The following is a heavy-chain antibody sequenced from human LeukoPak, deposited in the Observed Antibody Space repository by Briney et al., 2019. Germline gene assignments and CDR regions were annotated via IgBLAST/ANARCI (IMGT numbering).Heavy chain of an antibody. J-gene: IGHJ4*02. CDR3: AKESHGFDY. Sequence: GRSLRLSCAASGFTFDDYAMHWVRQVPGKGLEWVSGISWNSGSIGYADSVKGRFTISRDNAKNSLYLQMNSLRAEDTALYYCAKESHGFDYWGQGTLVTVSS. V-gene: IGHV3-9*01. CDR1: GFTFDDYA. CDR2: ISWNSGSI.